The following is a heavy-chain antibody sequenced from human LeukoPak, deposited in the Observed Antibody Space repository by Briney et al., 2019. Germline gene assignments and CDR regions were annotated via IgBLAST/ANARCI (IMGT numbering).Heavy chain of an antibody. J-gene: IGHJ3*02. CDR2: IYYSGST. D-gene: IGHD4-23*01. CDR1: GGSISSSSYY. V-gene: IGHV4-39*07. Sequence: SETLSLTCTVSGGSISSSSYYWGWIRQPPGKGLEWIGSIYYSGSTYYNPSLKSRVTISVDTSKNQFSLKLSSVTAADTAVYYCARDRGGNSAAFDIWGQGTMVTVSS. CDR3: ARDRGGNSAAFDI.